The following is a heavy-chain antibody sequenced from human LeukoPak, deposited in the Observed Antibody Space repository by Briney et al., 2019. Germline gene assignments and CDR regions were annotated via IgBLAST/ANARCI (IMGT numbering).Heavy chain of an antibody. CDR1: GFTVSSNY. CDR3: ARDKSRGYYYYMDV. CDR2: IYSGGST. J-gene: IGHJ6*03. Sequence: PGGSLRLSCAASGFTVSSNYMSWVRQAPGKGLEWVSVIYSGGSTYYADSVKGRFTISRDNSKNTLYLQMNSLRAEDTAVYYCARDKSRGYYYYMDVWGKGTTVTVSS. D-gene: IGHD3-10*01. V-gene: IGHV3-53*01.